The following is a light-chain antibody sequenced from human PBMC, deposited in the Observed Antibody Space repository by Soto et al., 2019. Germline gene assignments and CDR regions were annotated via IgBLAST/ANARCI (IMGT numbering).Light chain of an antibody. CDR1: QSVGID. J-gene: IGKJ1*01. CDR3: QQDNKWPQT. CDR2: GAS. Sequence: EIVMTDSPATLSVSPWEIATLSCRASQSVGIDLAWYQQKPGQAPRLLIYGASTRATDIPPSFTCSGSGTEFTLTISSLQSEDIAVYYCQQDNKWPQTFGQGTMVDTK. V-gene: IGKV3-15*01.